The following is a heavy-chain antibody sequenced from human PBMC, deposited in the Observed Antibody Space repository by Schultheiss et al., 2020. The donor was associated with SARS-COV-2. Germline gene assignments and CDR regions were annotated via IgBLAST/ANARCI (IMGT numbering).Heavy chain of an antibody. J-gene: IGHJ2*01. CDR3: ARVPTRVPAALPLFDWYFDL. D-gene: IGHD2-2*01. Sequence: GGSLRLSCAASGFTVSSNYMSWVRQAPGKGLEWVSGINWNGGSTGYADSVKGRFTISRDNAKNSVYLQMNSLRAEDTAVYYCARVPTRVPAALPLFDWYFDLWGRGTLVTVSS. CDR1: GFTVSSNY. V-gene: IGHV3-20*04. CDR2: INWNGGST.